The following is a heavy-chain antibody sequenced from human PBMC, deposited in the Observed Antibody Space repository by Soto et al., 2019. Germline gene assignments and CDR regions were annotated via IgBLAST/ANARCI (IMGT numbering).Heavy chain of an antibody. J-gene: IGHJ5*02. D-gene: IGHD2-21*02. Sequence: QVQLQESGPGLVKPSQTLSLTCTVSGGSISSGDYYWSWIRQPPGKVLEWIGYIYYSGSTYYNPSRTGRVTISVDTSKNQFSLKLSSVAAADTAVYYCARGIVVVTAIPPYSCFDPWGQGTLVPVSS. CDR2: IYYSGST. CDR3: ARGIVVVTAIPPYSCFDP. V-gene: IGHV4-30-4*01. CDR1: GGSISSGDYY.